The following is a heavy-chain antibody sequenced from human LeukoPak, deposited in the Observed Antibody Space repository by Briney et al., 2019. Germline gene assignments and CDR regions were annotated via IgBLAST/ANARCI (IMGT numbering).Heavy chain of an antibody. J-gene: IGHJ4*02. V-gene: IGHV4-59*12. CDR3: ARVRLGTTYYYFDY. CDR2: IYYSGST. Sequence: KPSETLSLTCTVSGGSISSYYWSWIRQPPGKGLEWIGYIYYSGSTNYNPSLKSRVTISVDTSKNQFSLQLNSVTPEDTAVYYCARVRLGTTYYYFDYWGQGTLVTVSS. CDR1: GGSISSYY. D-gene: IGHD1-7*01.